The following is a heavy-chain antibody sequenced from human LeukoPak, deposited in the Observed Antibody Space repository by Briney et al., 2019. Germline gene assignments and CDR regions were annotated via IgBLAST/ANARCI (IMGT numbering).Heavy chain of an antibody. CDR3: ATSRVFDY. V-gene: IGHV3-11*04. J-gene: IGHJ4*02. CDR1: GYTFSDYF. Sequence: GGSLRLSCVASGYTFSDYFMSWIRQAPGKGLEWLSFINSAGNNIYYADSVKGRFTISRDNSKETLYLEMNSLRVEDTAIYYCATSRVFDYWGQGTLVAVSS. CDR2: INSAGNNI.